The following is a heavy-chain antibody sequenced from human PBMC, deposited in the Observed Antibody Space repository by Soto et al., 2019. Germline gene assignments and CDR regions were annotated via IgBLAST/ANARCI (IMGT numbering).Heavy chain of an antibody. V-gene: IGHV4-31*03. CDR2: IYYSGST. D-gene: IGHD4-17*01. CDR1: GGSISSGGYY. CDR3: ARSGGGYGGNSVMGGQVEHWYFDL. Sequence: QVQLQESGPGLVKPSQTLSLTCTVSGGSISSGGYYWSWIRQHPGKGLEWIGYIYYSGSTYYNPSLKSRVTISVDTSKNQFSLKLSSVTAADTAVYYCARSGGGYGGNSVMGGQVEHWYFDLWGRGTLVTVSS. J-gene: IGHJ2*01.